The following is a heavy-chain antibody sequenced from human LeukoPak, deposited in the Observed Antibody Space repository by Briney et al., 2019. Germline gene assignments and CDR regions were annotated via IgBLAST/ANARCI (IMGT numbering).Heavy chain of an antibody. CDR3: ARDPYSGGYGDYYYYYMDL. V-gene: IGHV3-21*01. D-gene: IGHD1-26*01. J-gene: IGHJ6*03. Sequence: PGGSLRLSCAASGFTFSSYGMNWVRQAPGKGLEWVSSITSSSTYIYYADSVKGRFTISRDNAKNSLYLQMNSLRAEDTAVYYCARDPYSGGYGDYYYYYMDLWGRGTTVTISS. CDR1: GFTFSSYG. CDR2: ITSSSTYI.